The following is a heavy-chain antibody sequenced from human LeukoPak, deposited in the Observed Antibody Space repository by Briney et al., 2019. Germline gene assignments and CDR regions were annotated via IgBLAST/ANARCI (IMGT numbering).Heavy chain of an antibody. Sequence: GGSLRLSCAASGFTFSNAWMSWVRQAPGKGLEWVGRIKSKTDGGTTDYAVPVKGRFTISRDDSKNTLYLQMNSLKTEDTAVYYCTTQRIKGGYYFDYWGQGTLVTVSS. CDR2: IKSKTDGGTT. CDR1: GFTFSNAW. V-gene: IGHV3-15*01. J-gene: IGHJ4*02. CDR3: TTQRIKGGYYFDY. D-gene: IGHD3-10*01.